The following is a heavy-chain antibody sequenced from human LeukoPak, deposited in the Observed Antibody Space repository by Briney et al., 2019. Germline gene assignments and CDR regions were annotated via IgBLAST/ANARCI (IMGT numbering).Heavy chain of an antibody. V-gene: IGHV1-2*02. J-gene: IGHJ4*02. Sequence: GASVKVSCKASGYTFTAYYIHWVRQAPGQGPEWMGWINPRSGGTKYAQKYQGRITMTRDTSIDTGYIEVTSLTYDDTAVFFCTREPLSGQLVPYDYWGQGTVVTVSS. CDR1: GYTFTAYY. CDR2: INPRSGGT. CDR3: TREPLSGQLVPYDY. D-gene: IGHD6-6*01.